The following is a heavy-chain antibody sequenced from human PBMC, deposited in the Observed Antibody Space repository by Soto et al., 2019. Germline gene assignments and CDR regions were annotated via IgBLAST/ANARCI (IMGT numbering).Heavy chain of an antibody. J-gene: IGHJ4*02. V-gene: IGHV4-59*12. D-gene: IGHD3-22*01. CDR2: IHHTGTT. Sequence: PSETLSLTCTVSGGSISGFYWSWIRQSPGKGLEWVGYIHHTGTTNYNPSLKSRVTISVDTSKNQFSLKLSSVTAADTAMYYCARTYSSGYLGPFGYWGQGTLVTVSS. CDR3: ARTYSSGYLGPFGY. CDR1: GGSISGFY.